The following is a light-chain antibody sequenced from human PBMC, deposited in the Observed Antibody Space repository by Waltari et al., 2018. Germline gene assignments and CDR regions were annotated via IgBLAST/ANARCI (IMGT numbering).Light chain of an antibody. CDR3: MQALRTWT. CDR1: QSLLHRDGYNY. V-gene: IGKV2-28*01. J-gene: IGKJ1*01. Sequence: DIVMTQSPVSLPVTPGEPASISCRSSQSLLHRDGYNYVDWYLQKPGQSPQLLIYLGSNRASGVPDRFSGSGTGTDFTLKISRVEAEDVGVYYCMQALRTWTFGQGTKVEIK. CDR2: LGS.